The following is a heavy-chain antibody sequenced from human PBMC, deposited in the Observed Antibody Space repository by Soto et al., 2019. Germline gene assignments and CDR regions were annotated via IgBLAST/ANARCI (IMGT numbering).Heavy chain of an antibody. CDR1: GYTFTSYG. V-gene: IGHV1-18*01. CDR2: ISAYNGNT. Sequence: QVQLVQSGAAVKKPGASVTVSCKASGYTFTSYGISWVRQAPGQGLEWMGWISAYNGNTNDAQKLQDRVTMTRDTSTSTAYMELRSLRSDDTAVYYCARDAQGVFLHYWGQGTLVTVSS. J-gene: IGHJ4*02. D-gene: IGHD3-16*01. CDR3: ARDAQGVFLHY.